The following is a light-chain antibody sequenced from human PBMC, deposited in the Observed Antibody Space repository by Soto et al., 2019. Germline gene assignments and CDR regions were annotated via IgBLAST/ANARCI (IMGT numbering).Light chain of an antibody. CDR2: AAS. J-gene: IGKJ5*01. CDR3: QQYENRPT. CDR1: QTISSY. V-gene: IGKV1-33*01. Sequence: QVTQGTPSVSGCRRIIKNKTCRASQTISSYLNWYQQKPGKAPKLLIYAASSLQSGVPSRFRGSGSGTDFTFTISRLQPEDIATYYCQQYENRPTFGQGTRLEIK.